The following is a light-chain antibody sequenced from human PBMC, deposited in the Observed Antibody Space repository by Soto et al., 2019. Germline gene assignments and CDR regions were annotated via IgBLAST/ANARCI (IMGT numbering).Light chain of an antibody. CDR2: GPS. V-gene: IGKV3-20*01. J-gene: IGKJ4*01. Sequence: EIVLTQSPGTLPLSQGERATLSCRAIQSVSSSYLAWYQQKPGQAPRLLIFGPSSRATATPDRFSGSGSGTDFTLTISRLEPEDFAVYYCQQYGSSPGLTFGGGTKVEIK. CDR1: QSVSSSY. CDR3: QQYGSSPGLT.